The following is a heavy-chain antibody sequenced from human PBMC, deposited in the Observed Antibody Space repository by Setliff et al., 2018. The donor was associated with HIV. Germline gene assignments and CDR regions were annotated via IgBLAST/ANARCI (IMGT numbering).Heavy chain of an antibody. D-gene: IGHD3-9*01. CDR3: ARDFLGDPDWSLDY. CDR1: GGTFSSYG. Sequence: SVKVSCKASGGTFSSYGITWVRQAPGQGLEWMGGITPLLGTTNYAQRFQSRVTTAYLQISSLTAEDTAVYYCARDFLGDPDWSLDYWGQGTLVTVSS. CDR2: ITPLLGTT. J-gene: IGHJ4*02. V-gene: IGHV1-69*10.